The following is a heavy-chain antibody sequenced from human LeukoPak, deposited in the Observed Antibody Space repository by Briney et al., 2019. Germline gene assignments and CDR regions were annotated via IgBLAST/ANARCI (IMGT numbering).Heavy chain of an antibody. CDR3: AKAGVEDYYYGMDV. CDR2: INQDGSGE. CDR1: GFIFSSYW. V-gene: IGHV3-7*03. J-gene: IGHJ6*02. D-gene: IGHD2-15*01. Sequence: GGSLRLSCAASGFIFSSYWMSWVRQAPGKGLEWVANINQDGSGEYYLDSVKGRFTISRDNAKNSLYLQMNSLRAEDTALYYCAKAGVEDYYYGMDVWGQGTTVTVSS.